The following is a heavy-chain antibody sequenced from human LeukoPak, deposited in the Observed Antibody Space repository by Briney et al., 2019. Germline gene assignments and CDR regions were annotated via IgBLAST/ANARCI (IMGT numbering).Heavy chain of an antibody. Sequence: PSETLSLTCAVYGVSFSGYYWSWIRQPPGKGLEWIGENNHSGSTNYNPSLKSRVTISVDTSKNQFSLKLSSVTAADTAVYYCARGRDWNHGGWFGPWGQGTLVTVSS. J-gene: IGHJ5*02. D-gene: IGHD1-1*01. CDR2: NNHSGST. V-gene: IGHV4-34*01. CDR3: ARGRDWNHGGWFGP. CDR1: GVSFSGYY.